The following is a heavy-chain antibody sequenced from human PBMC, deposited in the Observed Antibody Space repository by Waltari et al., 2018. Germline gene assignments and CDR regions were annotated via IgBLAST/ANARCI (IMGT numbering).Heavy chain of an antibody. D-gene: IGHD6-13*01. J-gene: IGHJ4*02. CDR2: ISGSGGST. CDR3: AKVESSPAAAGTVRY. Sequence: EVQLLESGGGLVQPGGSLRLSCAASGFTFSSYAMSCVRQAPGKGLGWVSAISGSGGSTYYADSVKGRFTISRDNSKNTLYLQMNSLRAEDTAVYYCAKVESSPAAAGTVRYWGQGTLVTVSS. CDR1: GFTFSSYA. V-gene: IGHV3-23*01.